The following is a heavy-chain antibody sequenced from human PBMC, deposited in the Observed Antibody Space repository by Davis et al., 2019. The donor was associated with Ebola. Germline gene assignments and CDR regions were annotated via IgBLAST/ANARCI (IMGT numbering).Heavy chain of an antibody. D-gene: IGHD6-19*01. Sequence: GESLKISCAASGFVFSSYVISWVRQAPGKGLEWVGLIGKDGSDQAYGDSVKGRFTISRDNAKNSLYLQMNSLRAEDTAVYYCARRMGSGWIIHYWGQGTLVTVSS. J-gene: IGHJ4*02. CDR3: ARRMGSGWIIHY. CDR1: GFVFSSYV. V-gene: IGHV3-7*03. CDR2: IGKDGSDQ.